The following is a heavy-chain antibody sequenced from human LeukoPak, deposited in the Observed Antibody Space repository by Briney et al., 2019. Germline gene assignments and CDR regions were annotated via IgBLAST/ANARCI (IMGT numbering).Heavy chain of an antibody. CDR3: ARDRIRFGDY. CDR2: ISSSSSTI. Sequence: GGSLRLSCAASGFTVSSNYMNWVRQAPGKGLEWVSYISSSSSTIYYADSVKGRLTISRDNAKNSLYLQMNSLRAEDTAVYYCARDRIRFGDYWGQGTLVTVSS. D-gene: IGHD3-16*01. J-gene: IGHJ4*02. CDR1: GFTVSSNY. V-gene: IGHV3-48*01.